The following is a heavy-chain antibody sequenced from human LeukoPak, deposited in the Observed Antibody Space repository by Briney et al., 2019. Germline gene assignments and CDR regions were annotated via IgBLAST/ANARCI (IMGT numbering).Heavy chain of an antibody. CDR1: GGSISSYY. CDR2: IYTIGST. J-gene: IGHJ6*03. D-gene: IGHD4-23*01. Sequence: SETLSLTCTVSGGSISSYYWSWIRQPAGKGLGWIGRIYTIGSTNNNPSLKCRVTMSIDTSNNHYSLKLSSVTAADTAVYYCASWATVVTSKYYYYMDVWGKGTTVTVSS. V-gene: IGHV4-4*07. CDR3: ASWATVVTSKYYYYMDV.